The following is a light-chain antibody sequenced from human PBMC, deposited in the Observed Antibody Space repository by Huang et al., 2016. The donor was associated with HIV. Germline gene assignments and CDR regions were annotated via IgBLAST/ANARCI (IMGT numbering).Light chain of an antibody. CDR2: GAS. V-gene: IGKV1-39*01. J-gene: IGKJ2*01. CDR3: QQSFNTPPYT. CDR1: QTIITY. Sequence: DIQMTQSPSSLSASVGDRVTITCRASQTIITYLNWYQQKPGKAPKLLMYGASSLHSGVPSRFSGSGSGTEFTLTISSLQPDDFATYYCQQSFNTPPYTFGQGTKLEIK.